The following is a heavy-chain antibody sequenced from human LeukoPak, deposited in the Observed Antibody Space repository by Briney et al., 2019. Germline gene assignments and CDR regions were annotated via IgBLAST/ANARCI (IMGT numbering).Heavy chain of an antibody. Sequence: AGRSLRLSCAASGFTFSSYAMHWVRQAPGKGLEWAAVISYDGSNKYYADSVKGRFTISRDNSKNTLYLQMNSLRAEDTAVYYCAREKDYGDYSPDYYYGMDVWGQGTTVTVSS. CDR2: ISYDGSNK. CDR1: GFTFSSYA. D-gene: IGHD4-17*01. J-gene: IGHJ6*02. CDR3: AREKDYGDYSPDYYYGMDV. V-gene: IGHV3-30*04.